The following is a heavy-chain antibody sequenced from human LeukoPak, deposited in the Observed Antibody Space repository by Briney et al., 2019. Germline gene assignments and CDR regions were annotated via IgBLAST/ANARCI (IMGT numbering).Heavy chain of an antibody. D-gene: IGHD3-10*01. CDR1: GFTFSSHG. Sequence: GGTLRLSCAASGFTFSSHGINWVRQAPEKGLEWVSGISPSGSISYYADSVKGRFTISRDNAKNSLYLQMNSLRAEDTAVYYCARDRFGNDYYYYYMDVWGKGTTVTVSS. CDR3: ARDRFGNDYYYYYMDV. J-gene: IGHJ6*03. V-gene: IGHV3-23*01. CDR2: ISPSGSIS.